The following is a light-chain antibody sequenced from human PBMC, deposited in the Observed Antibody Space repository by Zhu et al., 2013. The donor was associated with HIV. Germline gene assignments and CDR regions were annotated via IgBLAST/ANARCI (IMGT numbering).Light chain of an antibody. CDR3: QQYNNWLT. V-gene: IGKV3-15*01. J-gene: IGKJ4*01. CDR2: AAS. CDR1: QTVTSD. Sequence: VMTQSPVTLSVSPGETATLSCRASQTVTSDLAWYQQKPGQPPRLLIYAASTRATGVPARFRGSGYGTEFTLTIRNLQSEDFALYFCQQYNNWLTFGGGTKVEIK.